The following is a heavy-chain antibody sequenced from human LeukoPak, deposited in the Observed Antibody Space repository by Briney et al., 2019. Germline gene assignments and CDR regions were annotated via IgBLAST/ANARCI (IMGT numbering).Heavy chain of an antibody. D-gene: IGHD3-22*01. V-gene: IGHV4-39*07. CDR1: GGSISSSSYY. Sequence: SETLSLTCTVSGGSISSSSYYWGWIRQPPGKGLERIGSIYYSGSTYYNPSLKSRVTISVDTSKNQFSLKLSSVTAADTAVYYCARVATYYYDSSGYYSVGYFQHWGQGTLVTVSS. CDR2: IYYSGST. CDR3: ARVATYYYDSSGYYSVGYFQH. J-gene: IGHJ1*01.